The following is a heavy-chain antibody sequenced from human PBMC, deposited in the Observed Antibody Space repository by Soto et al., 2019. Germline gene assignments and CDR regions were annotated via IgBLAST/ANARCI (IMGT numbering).Heavy chain of an antibody. CDR3: ARAGRWILLWPEDYWYFDL. V-gene: IGHV3-21*01. CDR2: ISSSSRYI. CDR1: GFTFSSYS. D-gene: IGHD5-18*01. J-gene: IGHJ2*01. Sequence: EVQLVESGGGLVKPGGSLRLSCAASGFTFSSYSMNWVRQAPGKELDWVSSISSSSRYIYYADSVKGRFTISRENAKNSLYLQMNSLRAEDTAVYYCARAGRWILLWPEDYWYFDLWGRGTLVTVSS.